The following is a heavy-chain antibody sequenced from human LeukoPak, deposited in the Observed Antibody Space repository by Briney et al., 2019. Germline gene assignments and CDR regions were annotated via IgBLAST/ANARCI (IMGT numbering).Heavy chain of an antibody. CDR2: IYHSGST. J-gene: IGHJ4*02. Sequence: SETLSLTCTVSGGSISTYYWSWIRQPPGKGLEWIGYIYHSGSTNYNPSLKSRITISVDTSQNQFSLKLSSVTAADTAVYYCARDGYSGSDALWGQGTLVAVSS. V-gene: IGHV4-59*01. D-gene: IGHD5-12*01. CDR3: ARDGYSGSDAL. CDR1: GGSISTYY.